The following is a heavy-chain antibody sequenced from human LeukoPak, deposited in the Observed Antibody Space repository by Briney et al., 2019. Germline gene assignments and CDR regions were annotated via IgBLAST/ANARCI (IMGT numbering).Heavy chain of an antibody. Sequence: SETLSLTCTVSGGSISSYYWSWIRQPAGKGLEWIGRIYTSGSTNYNPSLKSRVTMSVDTSKNQFSLKLSSATAADTVVYYCASAGGYGSGSYSNYWGQGTLVTVSS. CDR3: ASAGGYGSGSYSNY. V-gene: IGHV4-4*07. CDR2: IYTSGST. D-gene: IGHD3-10*01. CDR1: GGSISSYY. J-gene: IGHJ4*02.